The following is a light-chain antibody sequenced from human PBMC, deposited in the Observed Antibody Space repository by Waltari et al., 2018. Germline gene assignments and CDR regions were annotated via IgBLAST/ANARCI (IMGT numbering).Light chain of an antibody. CDR1: QSVLYSSNNKNY. J-gene: IGKJ4*01. CDR3: QQSYSIPLT. Sequence: DIVMTQSPDSLAVSLGARATINCKSSQSVLYSSNNKNYLSWYQQKPGQPPKLLIYWASTREAGVPDRFSGSGSGTDFTLTISSLQAEDVAVYYCQQSYSIPLTFGGGTKVEIK. V-gene: IGKV4-1*01. CDR2: WAS.